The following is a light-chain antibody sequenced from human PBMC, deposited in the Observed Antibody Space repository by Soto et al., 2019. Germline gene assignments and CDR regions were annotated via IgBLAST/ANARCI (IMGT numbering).Light chain of an antibody. V-gene: IGLV1-44*01. J-gene: IGLJ2*01. CDR2: NNN. CDR1: SSNIGSNS. Sequence: QSVLTQSPSASGTPGQRVTISCSGSSSNIGSNSVNWYQQLPGTAPKLLMYNNNKRPSGVPDRFSGSKSGTSASLAISGLQSEDEADYYCAAWDDSLNGPLFGGGTKLTVL. CDR3: AAWDDSLNGPL.